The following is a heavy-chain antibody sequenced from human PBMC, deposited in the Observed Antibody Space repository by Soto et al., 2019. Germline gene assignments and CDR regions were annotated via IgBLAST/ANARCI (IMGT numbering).Heavy chain of an antibody. J-gene: IGHJ4*02. CDR3: ARDIHDFWSGYRHYFDY. V-gene: IGHV3-21*01. CDR2: ISSSSRYI. CDR1: GFTFSNYS. D-gene: IGHD3-3*01. Sequence: EVQLVESGGGLVKPGGSLRLSCAASGFTFSNYSMNWVRQAPGKGLEWVSSISSSSRYIYYADSGKGRFTISRDNAKNSLYLQRNSLRAEDTAVYYCARDIHDFWSGYRHYFDYWGQGTLVIVSS.